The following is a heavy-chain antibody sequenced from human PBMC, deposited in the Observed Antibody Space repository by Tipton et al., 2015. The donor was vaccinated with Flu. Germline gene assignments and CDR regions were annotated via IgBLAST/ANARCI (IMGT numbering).Heavy chain of an antibody. Sequence: TLSLTCTVSGGSISSSGYYWGWIRQSPGKGLEWIGSMYYSGSTYYTASLKSRVTRSGDTSKDQVSLNLTSVTAADTAVYYCARYSGSGSNYIAPNFDYWGQGTLVTVSS. D-gene: IGHD3-10*01. CDR1: GGSISSSGYY. J-gene: IGHJ4*02. V-gene: IGHV4-39*07. CDR2: MYYSGST. CDR3: ARYSGSGSNYIAPNFDY.